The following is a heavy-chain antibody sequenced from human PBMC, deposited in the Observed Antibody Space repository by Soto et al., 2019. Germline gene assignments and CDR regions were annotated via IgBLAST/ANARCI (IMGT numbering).Heavy chain of an antibody. CDR1: GYIFSSHF. CDR3: ARQLAYYFAY. J-gene: IGHJ4*02. CDR2: INPSGGST. Sequence: ASVKVSCKASGYIFSSHFMHWVRQAPGQGLEWMAIINPSGGSTGYAQKFQGRVTMTRDTSTSTVYMELSSLRSEDTAVYYCARQLAYYFAYWGQGTLVTVSS. V-gene: IGHV1-46*01. D-gene: IGHD6-13*01.